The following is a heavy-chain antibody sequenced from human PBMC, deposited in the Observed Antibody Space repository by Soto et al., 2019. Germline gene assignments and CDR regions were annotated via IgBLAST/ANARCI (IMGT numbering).Heavy chain of an antibody. V-gene: IGHV4-34*01. J-gene: IGHJ6*03. Sequence: WETLSLTCAVYGGSFSGYYWSWIRKPTGKGLEWIGEINHSGSTNYNPSLKSRVTISVDTSKNQFSLRMSSVTAADTPAYYCARVAIVLLVAATPDYGDMDVWGKETTLRVS. CDR2: INHSGST. D-gene: IGHD2-15*01. CDR3: ARVAIVLLVAATPDYGDMDV. CDR1: GGSFSGYY.